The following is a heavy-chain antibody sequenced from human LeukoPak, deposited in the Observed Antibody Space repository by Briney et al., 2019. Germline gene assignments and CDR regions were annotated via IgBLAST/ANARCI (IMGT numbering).Heavy chain of an antibody. CDR2: IYYSGST. V-gene: IGHV4-30-4*01. J-gene: IGHJ3*02. Sequence: SETLSLTCTVSGGSISSGDYYWSWIRQPPGKGLEWIGYIYYSGSTYYNPSLKSRVTISVDTSKNQFSLKLISVTAADTAVYYCARVAPYYYDSSLDIWGQGTMVTVSS. CDR1: GGSISSGDYY. D-gene: IGHD3-22*01. CDR3: ARVAPYYYDSSLDI.